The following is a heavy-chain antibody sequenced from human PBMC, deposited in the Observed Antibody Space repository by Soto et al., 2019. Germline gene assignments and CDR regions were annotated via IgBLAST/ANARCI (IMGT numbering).Heavy chain of an antibody. CDR1: GLTFSSYT. Sequence: EMQLLESGGGLVQPGGSLRLSCAASGLTFSSYTMNWVRQGPGKGLDWVSGISGSGGTTYYADSVKGRFTISRDNSKNTLYLQMNSLRVEDTAVYYCALMGDSGSYLRDSFFYYYGTDVWGQGTTVTVSS. V-gene: IGHV3-23*01. J-gene: IGHJ6*02. CDR3: ALMGDSGSYLRDSFFYYYGTDV. CDR2: ISGSGGTT. D-gene: IGHD1-26*01.